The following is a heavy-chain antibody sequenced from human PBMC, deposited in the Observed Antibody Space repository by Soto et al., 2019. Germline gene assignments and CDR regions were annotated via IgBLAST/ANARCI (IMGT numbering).Heavy chain of an antibody. CDR2: ISAYNGNT. J-gene: IGHJ5*02. V-gene: IGHV1-18*04. Sequence: QVQLVQSGAEVKKPGASVKVSCKASGYTFTSYGISWVRQAPGQGLEWMGWISAYNGNTNYAQKLQGRVTMTTDTFTSTAYMELRSLRSDDTAVYYCASTPQESYGIGIKGWFDPWGQGTLVTVSS. D-gene: IGHD5-18*01. CDR3: ASTPQESYGIGIKGWFDP. CDR1: GYTFTSYG.